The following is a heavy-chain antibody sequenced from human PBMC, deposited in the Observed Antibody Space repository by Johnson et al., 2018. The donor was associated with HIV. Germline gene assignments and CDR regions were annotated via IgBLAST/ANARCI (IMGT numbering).Heavy chain of an antibody. D-gene: IGHD4-11*01. CDR2: IRFDGTNK. V-gene: IGHV3-30*02. Sequence: QVQLVESGGGVVQPGGSLRLSCAASGFTFSTYGMHLVRQAPGKGLEWVAFIRFDGTNKYYADSVKVRFTISRDNSKNTLYLQMNSLRAEDTAVYYCATKGITVTTASAFDIWGRGKMVNVSA. CDR1: GFTFSTYG. J-gene: IGHJ3*02. CDR3: ATKGITVTTASAFDI.